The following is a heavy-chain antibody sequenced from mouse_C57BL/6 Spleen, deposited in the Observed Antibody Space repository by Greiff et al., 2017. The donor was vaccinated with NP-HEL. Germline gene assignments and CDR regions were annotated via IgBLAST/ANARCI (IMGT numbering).Heavy chain of an antibody. J-gene: IGHJ4*01. V-gene: IGHV1-72*01. D-gene: IGHD2-4*01. Sequence: QVQLKQPGAELVKPGASVKLSCKASGYTFTSYWMHWVKQRPGRGLEWIGRIDPNSGGTKYNEKFKSKATLTVDKPSSTAYMQLSSLTSEDSAVYYCARIYYDYDEVYYAMDYWGQGTSVTVSS. CDR2: IDPNSGGT. CDR3: ARIYYDYDEVYYAMDY. CDR1: GYTFTSYW.